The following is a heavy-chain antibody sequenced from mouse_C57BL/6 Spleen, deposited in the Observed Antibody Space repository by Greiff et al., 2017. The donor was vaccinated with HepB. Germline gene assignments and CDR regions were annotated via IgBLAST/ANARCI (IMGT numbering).Heavy chain of an antibody. Sequence: EVKLVESGGGLVKPGGSLKLSCAASGFTFSDYGMHWVRQAPEKGLEWVAYISSGSSTIYYADTVKGRFTISRDNAKNTLFLQMTSLRSEDTAMYYCAIDSSGPFAYGGQGTLVTVSA. D-gene: IGHD3-2*02. V-gene: IGHV5-17*01. CDR2: ISSGSSTI. J-gene: IGHJ3*01. CDR3: AIDSSGPFAY. CDR1: GFTFSDYG.